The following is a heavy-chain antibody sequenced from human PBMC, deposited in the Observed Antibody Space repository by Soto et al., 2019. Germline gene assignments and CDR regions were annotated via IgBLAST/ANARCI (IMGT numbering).Heavy chain of an antibody. CDR2: IIPIFGTA. CDR1: GGTFSSYA. CDR3: AMSSYGSSWYHHYYGMDV. Sequence: QVQLVQSGAEVKKPGSSVKVSCKASGGTFSSYAISWVRQAPGQGLEWMGGIIPIFGTANYAQKFQGRVTIIAQESTSTAYMELSSLRSEDTAVYYCAMSSYGSSWYHHYYGMDVWGQGTTVTVSS. V-gene: IGHV1-69*12. J-gene: IGHJ6*02. D-gene: IGHD6-13*01.